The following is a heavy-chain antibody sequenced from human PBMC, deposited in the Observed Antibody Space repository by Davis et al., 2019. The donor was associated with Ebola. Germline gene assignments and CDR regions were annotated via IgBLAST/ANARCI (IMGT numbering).Heavy chain of an antibody. J-gene: IGHJ6*02. CDR3: ARRAVEYQIRTHAMDV. D-gene: IGHD2-2*01. Sequence: ASVKVSCKASGYTFHSYGISWVRQAPGQGLEWMGWISTYNGNTNSAQKFQARVTMTTDTSTNTGYMELRSLRSDDTAVYYCARRAVEYQIRTHAMDVWGQGTTVIVSS. V-gene: IGHV1-18*01. CDR2: ISTYNGNT. CDR1: GYTFHSYG.